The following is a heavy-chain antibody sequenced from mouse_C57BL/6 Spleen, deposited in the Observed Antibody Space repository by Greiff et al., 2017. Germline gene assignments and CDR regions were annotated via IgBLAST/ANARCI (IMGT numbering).Heavy chain of an antibody. D-gene: IGHD2-4*01. Sequence: QVQLKQPGAELVKPGASVKLSCKASGYTFTSYWLHWVKQRPGQGLEWIGMIHPNSGSTNYNEKFKSKATLTVDKSSSTAYMQLSSLTSEDSAVYYCARGPYDYGAYWGQGTLVTVSA. J-gene: IGHJ3*01. CDR1: GYTFTSYW. V-gene: IGHV1-64*01. CDR3: ARGPYDYGAY. CDR2: IHPNSGST.